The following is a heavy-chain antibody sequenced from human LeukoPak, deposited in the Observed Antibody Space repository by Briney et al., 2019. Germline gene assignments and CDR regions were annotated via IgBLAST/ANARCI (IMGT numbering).Heavy chain of an antibody. V-gene: IGHV4-59*08. D-gene: IGHD4-17*01. J-gene: IGHJ4*02. CDR3: ARLVRGVTTFSGFDY. CDR2: IYYSGST. CDR1: GGSFNGYY. Sequence: PSETLSLTCAVYGGSFNGYYWSWIRPPPGKGLEWIGYIYYSGSTNYNPSLKSRVTISVDTSKNQFSLKLSSVTAADTAVYYCARLVRGVTTFSGFDYWGQGTLVTVSS.